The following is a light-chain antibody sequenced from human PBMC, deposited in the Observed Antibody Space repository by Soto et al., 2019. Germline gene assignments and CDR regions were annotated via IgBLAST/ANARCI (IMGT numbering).Light chain of an antibody. CDR3: QSYDSSMSAYV. Sequence: QSVLTQPPSVSGAPGQRITISCTGSSSNIGAGYPIHWYQQLPGTAPRLLIFGNTIRPSGVPARFSGSRSGLAITGLQAEDEADYYSQSYDSSMSAYVFGAGTKVIV. CDR1: SSNIGAGYP. CDR2: GNT. J-gene: IGLJ1*01. V-gene: IGLV1-40*01.